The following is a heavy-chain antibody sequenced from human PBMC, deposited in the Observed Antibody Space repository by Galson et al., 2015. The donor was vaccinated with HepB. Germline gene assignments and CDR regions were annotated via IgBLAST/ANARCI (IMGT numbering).Heavy chain of an antibody. Sequence: SVKVSCKASGGTFSSYAISWVRQAPGQGLEWMGGIIPIFGTANYAQKFQGRVTITADKSTSTAYMELSSLGSEDTAVYYCARKDIVVVPAATAADYYYGMDVWGQGTTVTVSS. CDR1: GGTFSSYA. CDR2: IIPIFGTA. CDR3: ARKDIVVVPAATAADYYYGMDV. J-gene: IGHJ6*02. V-gene: IGHV1-69*06. D-gene: IGHD2-2*01.